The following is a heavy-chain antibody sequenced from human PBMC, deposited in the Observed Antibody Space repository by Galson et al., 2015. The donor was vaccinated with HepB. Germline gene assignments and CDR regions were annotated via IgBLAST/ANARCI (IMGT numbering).Heavy chain of an antibody. D-gene: IGHD3-10*01. V-gene: IGHV4-39*01. CDR1: GGSISNSRYY. CDR2: IYYNGNT. J-gene: IGHJ3*02. Sequence: ATLSLTCTVSGGSISNSRYYWGWIRQPPGKGLEWIGHIYYNGNTYYNPSLKSRVTISVDTSKNQFSLKLSSVTAADTAVYYCARSSPDSGNYGLPDAFDIWGQGTMVTVSS. CDR3: ARSSPDSGNYGLPDAFDI.